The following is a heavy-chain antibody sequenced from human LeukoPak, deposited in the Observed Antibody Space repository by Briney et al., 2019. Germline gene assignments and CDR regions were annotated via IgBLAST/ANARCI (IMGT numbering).Heavy chain of an antibody. Sequence: SQTLSLTCAISGDSVSNNRVSWSWIRQSPSRGLEWLGRTYYRSKWFNDFAASVTSRIIINADTSRNQFSLQLSSVTPEDTAVYYCSREARYSSNYDWFDPWGQGTLVTVSS. J-gene: IGHJ5*02. V-gene: IGHV6-1*01. D-gene: IGHD1-7*01. CDR2: TYYRSKWFN. CDR3: SREARYSSNYDWFDP. CDR1: GDSVSNNRVS.